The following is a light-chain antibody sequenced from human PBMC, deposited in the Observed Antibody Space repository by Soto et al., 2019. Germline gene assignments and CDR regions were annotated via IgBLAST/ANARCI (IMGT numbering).Light chain of an antibody. CDR3: QQYTNYSPWT. J-gene: IGKJ1*01. Sequence: DIQMTQSPSTLSASVGDRVTITCRASQSISNWLAWYQQKPGKAPKLLIYDASSLENGVPSRFSGSRSGTQCTLTISSLQPDDFATYYCQQYTNYSPWTLGQGTQVDIK. CDR2: DAS. V-gene: IGKV1-5*01. CDR1: QSISNW.